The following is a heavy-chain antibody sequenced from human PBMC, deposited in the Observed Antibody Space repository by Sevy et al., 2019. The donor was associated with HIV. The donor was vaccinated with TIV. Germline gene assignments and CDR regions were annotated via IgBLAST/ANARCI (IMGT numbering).Heavy chain of an antibody. CDR3: AHGTFGRFES. V-gene: IGHV3-7*01. CDR1: GFTFSANW. J-gene: IGHJ4*02. Sequence: GGSLRLSCAASGFTFSANWMNWVRQAPGKGLEWVDNIKADGSDNHYVDSVGGLFTISRDNAKNLLFLQMNGLRVEDTAVYYCAHGTFGRFESWGQGTLVTVSS. CDR2: IKADGSDN. D-gene: IGHD3-16*01.